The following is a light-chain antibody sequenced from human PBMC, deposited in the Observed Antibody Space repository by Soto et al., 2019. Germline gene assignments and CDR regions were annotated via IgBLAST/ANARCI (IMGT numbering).Light chain of an antibody. J-gene: IGLJ1*01. CDR3: SSYISTSTLNV. Sequence: QSALNQPASVSGSPGHSITISCSGTSSDVGGYNYVSWYQQHPGKAPKLMIYDVSNRPSGVSNRFSGSKSGNTASLTISGLQAEDEADYYCSSYISTSTLNVFGTGTKLTVL. CDR2: DVS. V-gene: IGLV2-14*03. CDR1: SSDVGGYNY.